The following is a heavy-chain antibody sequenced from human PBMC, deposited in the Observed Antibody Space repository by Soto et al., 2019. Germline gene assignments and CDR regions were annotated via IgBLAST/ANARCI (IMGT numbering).Heavy chain of an antibody. CDR2: IYYSGST. V-gene: IGHV4-59*12. CDR3: ARELGYCSGGSCYMDGAFDF. CDR1: GGSITSYY. J-gene: IGHJ3*01. D-gene: IGHD2-15*01. Sequence: SETLSLTCTVSGGSITSYYWSWIRQPPGKGLEWVGFIYYSGSTNYNPSLKSRVTISVDTSKNQFSLNLSSMTAADTAVYYCARELGYCSGGSCYMDGAFDFWGQGTMVTVSS.